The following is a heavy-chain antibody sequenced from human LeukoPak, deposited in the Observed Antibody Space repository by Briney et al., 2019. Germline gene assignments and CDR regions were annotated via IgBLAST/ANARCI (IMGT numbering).Heavy chain of an antibody. J-gene: IGHJ4*02. V-gene: IGHV3-30*02. CDR1: GFTFSSYG. D-gene: IGHD3-22*01. CDR3: AKSRAHYYDSSGYYLY. Sequence: HPGGSPRLSCAASGFTFSSYGMHWVRQAPGKGLEWVAFIRYDGSNKYYSDSVKGRFTISRDNSKNTLYLQMNSLRAEDTAVYYCAKSRAHYYDSSGYYLYWGQGTLVTVSS. CDR2: IRYDGSNK.